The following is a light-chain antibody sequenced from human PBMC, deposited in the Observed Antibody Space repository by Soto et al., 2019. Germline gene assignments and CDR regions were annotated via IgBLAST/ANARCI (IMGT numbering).Light chain of an antibody. J-gene: IGKJ1*01. CDR3: LQYYNIPRT. CDR2: WAS. CDR1: QSVLFSTNNKNY. Sequence: DIVMTQSPDSLAVSLGERATINCRSSQSVLFSTNNKNYLAWYQQKPGQPPKLLIYWASTRESGVPDRFSGSGSGTDFTLTISSLQAEDVAVYFCLQYYNIPRTFGQGTKVDIK. V-gene: IGKV4-1*01.